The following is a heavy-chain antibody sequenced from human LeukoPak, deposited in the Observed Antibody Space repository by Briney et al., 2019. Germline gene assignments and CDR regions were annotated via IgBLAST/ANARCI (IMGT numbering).Heavy chain of an antibody. V-gene: IGHV3-7*03. CDR2: IKQDGSEK. CDR3: AREGPYYYGSGSSFDY. J-gene: IGHJ4*02. D-gene: IGHD3-10*01. CDR1: GFTFSSYW. Sequence: GGSLRLSCAASGFTFSSYWMSWVRQAPGKGLEWVANIKQDGSEKYYVDSVKGRFTISRDNAKNSLYLQMNSLRAEDTAVYYCAREGPYYYGSGSSFDYWGQGTLVTVSS.